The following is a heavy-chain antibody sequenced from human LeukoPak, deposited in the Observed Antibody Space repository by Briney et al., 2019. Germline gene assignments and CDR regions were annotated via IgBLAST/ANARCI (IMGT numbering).Heavy chain of an antibody. J-gene: IGHJ5*02. CDR3: ARVIPSSPGLRYFDWLRSDWFDP. Sequence: PSETLSLTCTVSGGSISSGDYYWSWIRQPPGKGLEWIGYIYYSGSTYYNPSLKSRVTISVDTSKNQFSLKLSSVTAADTAVYYCARVIPSSPGLRYFDWLRSDWFDPWGQGTLVTVSS. D-gene: IGHD3-9*01. CDR2: IYYSGST. CDR1: GGSISSGDYY. V-gene: IGHV4-30-4*01.